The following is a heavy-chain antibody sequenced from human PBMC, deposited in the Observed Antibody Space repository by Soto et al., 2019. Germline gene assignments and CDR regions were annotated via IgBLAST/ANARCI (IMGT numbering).Heavy chain of an antibody. CDR2: ISYDGSNK. CDR1: GFTFSSYG. J-gene: IGHJ6*02. D-gene: IGHD6-19*01. CDR3: VKDGSSGWPYFYDMDV. Sequence: XGSLRLSCAASGFTFSSYGMHWVRQAPGKGLEWVAVISYDGSNKYYADSVKGRFTISRDNSKNTLYLQMSSLRAEDTAVYYCVKDGSSGWPYFYDMDVWGQGTTVTVSS. V-gene: IGHV3-30*18.